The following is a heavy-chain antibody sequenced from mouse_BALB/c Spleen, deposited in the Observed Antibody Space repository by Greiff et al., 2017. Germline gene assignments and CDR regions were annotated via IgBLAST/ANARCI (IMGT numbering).Heavy chain of an antibody. CDR2: ISSGSSTI. Sequence: DVKLVESGGGLVQPGGSRKLSCAASGFTFSSFGMHWVRQAPEKGLEWVAYISSGSSTIYYADTVKGRFTISRDNPKNTLFLQMTSLRSEDTAMYYCARGYYGVYYAMDYWGQGTSVTVSS. CDR1: GFTFSSFG. CDR3: ARGYYGVYYAMDY. V-gene: IGHV5-17*02. J-gene: IGHJ4*01. D-gene: IGHD1-2*01.